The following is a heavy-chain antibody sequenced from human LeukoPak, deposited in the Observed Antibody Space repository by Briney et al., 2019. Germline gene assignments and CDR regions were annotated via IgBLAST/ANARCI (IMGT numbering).Heavy chain of an antibody. CDR2: IWSVGGAE. J-gene: IGHJ4*02. CDR1: GFTFSSYG. D-gene: IGHD6-19*01. V-gene: IGHV3-33*08. CDR3: LGTVPLSSNGADLYY. Sequence: GGSLRLSCAASGFTFSSYGMHWVRQAPGKGLEWVAVIWSVGGAECYADSVKGRFTISRDNSKNMLFLQMNSLRAEDTAVYYCLGTVPLSSNGADLYYWGQGTLVTVSS.